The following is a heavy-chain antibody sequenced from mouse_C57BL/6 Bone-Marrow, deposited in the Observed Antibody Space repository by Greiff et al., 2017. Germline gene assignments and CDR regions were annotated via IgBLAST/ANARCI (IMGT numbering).Heavy chain of an antibody. CDR1: GFSLSTSGMG. V-gene: IGHV8-12*01. Sequence: QVTLKVSGPGILQSSQTLSLTCSFSGFSLSTSGMGVSWIRQPSGKGLEWLAHIYWDDDKRYNPSLKRRLTISKDTSRNQVFLKSTSVDTADTATYYCARSPLYGSRYYAMDYWGQGTSVTVSS. CDR2: IYWDDDK. CDR3: ARSPLYGSRYYAMDY. J-gene: IGHJ4*01. D-gene: IGHD1-1*01.